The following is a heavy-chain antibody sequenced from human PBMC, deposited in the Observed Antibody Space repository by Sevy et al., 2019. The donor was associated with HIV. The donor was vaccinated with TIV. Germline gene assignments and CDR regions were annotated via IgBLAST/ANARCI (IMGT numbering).Heavy chain of an antibody. Sequence: GGSLRLSCAASGFTFSSYSMNWVRQAPGKGLEWASSISSSSSYIYYADSVKGRFTISRDNAKNSLYLQMNSLRAEDTAVYYCARDKDYGGNLNYYYGMDVWGQGTTVTVSS. V-gene: IGHV3-21*01. CDR3: ARDKDYGGNLNYYYGMDV. CDR2: ISSSSSYI. J-gene: IGHJ6*02. D-gene: IGHD4-17*01. CDR1: GFTFSSYS.